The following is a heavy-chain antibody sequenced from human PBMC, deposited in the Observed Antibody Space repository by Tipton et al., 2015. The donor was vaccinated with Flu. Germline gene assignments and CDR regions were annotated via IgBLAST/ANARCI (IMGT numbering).Heavy chain of an antibody. CDR3: ARDILLLSWFDP. Sequence: TLSLTCTVSGGSISSYYWSWIRQPAGKGLEWIGRIYTSGSTNYNPSIKSRVTMSVDTSKNQFSLKLSSVTAADTAVYYCARDILLLSWFDPWGQGTLVTVSS. CDR1: GGSISSYY. D-gene: IGHD3-10*01. V-gene: IGHV4-4*07. J-gene: IGHJ5*02. CDR2: IYTSGST.